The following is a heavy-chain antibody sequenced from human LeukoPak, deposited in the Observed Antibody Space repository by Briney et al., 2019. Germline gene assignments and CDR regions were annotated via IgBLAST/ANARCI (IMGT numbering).Heavy chain of an antibody. J-gene: IGHJ4*02. CDR1: GFTFDEDA. D-gene: IGHD3-10*01. V-gene: IGHV3-9*01. CDR2: LNWNIGDI. Sequence: GGSLRLSCAASGFTFDEDAIHWVRQAPGKVLEWVSGLNWNIGDIVYADSVKGRLTISRDHAQGSLYLQMNNLRTEDTALYYCAKDKAQAYYASASLVLWGKGTLVPVS. CDR3: AKDKAQAYYASASLVL.